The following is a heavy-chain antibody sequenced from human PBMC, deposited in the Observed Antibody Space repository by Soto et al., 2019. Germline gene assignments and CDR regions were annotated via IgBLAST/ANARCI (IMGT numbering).Heavy chain of an antibody. CDR3: ARGAGWYGY. V-gene: IGHV4-59*01. CDR1: GDSISNYY. CDR2: IYYSGST. D-gene: IGHD6-19*01. J-gene: IGHJ4*02. Sequence: PSETLSLTCTVSGDSISNYYWSWLRQPPGKGLEWIGYIYYSGSTNYNPSLKSRVTISVDTSKNQFYLKLSSVTAADTAVYYCARGAGWYGYWGQGTLVTVSS.